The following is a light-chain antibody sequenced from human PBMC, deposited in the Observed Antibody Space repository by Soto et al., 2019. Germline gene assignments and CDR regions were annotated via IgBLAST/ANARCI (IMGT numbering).Light chain of an antibody. V-gene: IGLV2-14*01. CDR1: SSDVGGYNY. CDR2: DVS. J-gene: IGLJ2*01. Sequence: QSALTQPASVSGSPGQSITISCTGTSSDVGGYNYVSWYQQHPGKAPKLMIYDVSKRPSGVSNRSSGSKSGNTASLTISGLQAEDEADYYCSSYTSSSTYVVFGGGTKVTVL. CDR3: SSYTSSSTYVV.